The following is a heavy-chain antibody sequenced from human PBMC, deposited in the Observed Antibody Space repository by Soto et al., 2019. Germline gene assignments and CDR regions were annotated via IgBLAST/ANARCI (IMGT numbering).Heavy chain of an antibody. Sequence: QVQLVESGGGVVQPGRSLRLSCAASGFTFSSYGMHWVRQAPGKGLEWVAVISYDGSNKYYADSVKGRFTISRDNSKNTLYLQMNSLRAEDTAVYYCAKAGLPRDYYYYYMDVWGKGTTVTVSS. J-gene: IGHJ6*03. CDR2: ISYDGSNK. V-gene: IGHV3-30*18. CDR3: AKAGLPRDYYYYYMDV. CDR1: GFTFSSYG.